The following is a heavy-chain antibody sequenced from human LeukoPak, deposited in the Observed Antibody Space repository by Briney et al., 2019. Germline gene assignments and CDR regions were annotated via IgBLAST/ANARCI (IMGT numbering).Heavy chain of an antibody. J-gene: IGHJ5*02. CDR3: AREGSGMVRGVFDP. D-gene: IGHD3-10*01. Sequence: GASVKVSCKASGGTFSSYAISWVRQAPGQGLEWMGGILPIFGTANYAQKFQGRVTITADKSTSTAYMELSSLRSEDTAVYYCAREGSGMVRGVFDPWGQGTLVTVSS. CDR1: GGTFSSYA. CDR2: ILPIFGTA. V-gene: IGHV1-69*06.